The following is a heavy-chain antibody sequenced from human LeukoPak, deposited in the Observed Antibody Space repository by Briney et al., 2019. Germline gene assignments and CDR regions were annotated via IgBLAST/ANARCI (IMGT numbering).Heavy chain of an antibody. J-gene: IGHJ4*02. D-gene: IGHD6-19*01. CDR2: IRSSGSAI. V-gene: IGHV3-48*03. CDR3: ASVGRQWLVFDY. CDR1: GFTFSSYE. Sequence: GGSLRLSCAASGFTFSSYEMNWVRQAPGKGLEWVSYIRSSGSAIYYVDSVKGRFTISRDNAKNSLYLQMNSLRAEDTAVYYCASVGRQWLVFDYWGQGTLVTVSS.